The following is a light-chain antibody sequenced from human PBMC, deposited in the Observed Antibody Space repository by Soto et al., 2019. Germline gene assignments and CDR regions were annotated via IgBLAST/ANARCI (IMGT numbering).Light chain of an antibody. CDR1: QSVSSQ. Sequence: EIVLTQSPATLSLSPGERATLSCRASQSVSSQLAWYQQKPGQAPRLLMYDASSRATGIPARFSGSGSGTDFTFTISSLEPEDFAVYYCQQSSDWPLTFGGGTKVDIK. CDR2: DAS. CDR3: QQSSDWPLT. J-gene: IGKJ4*01. V-gene: IGKV3-11*01.